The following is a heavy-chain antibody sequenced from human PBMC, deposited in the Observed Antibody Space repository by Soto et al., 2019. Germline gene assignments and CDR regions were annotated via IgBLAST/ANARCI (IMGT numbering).Heavy chain of an antibody. CDR1: GGYLISGSFY. D-gene: IGHD1-26*01. J-gene: IGHJ4*02. CDR2: IHFNGHT. Sequence: SETLSLTCAVSGGYLISGSFYWGWIRQPPGKGLEWIATIHFNGHTYYNPSLKSRVTISVDTSNNQFSLNLNSVTAADTAVYYCARRNSGGYSDFDYWGQGTLVTVSS. CDR3: ARRNSGGYSDFDY. V-gene: IGHV4-39*01.